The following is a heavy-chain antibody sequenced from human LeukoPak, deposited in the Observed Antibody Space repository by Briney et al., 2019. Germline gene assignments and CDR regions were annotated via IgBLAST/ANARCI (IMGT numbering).Heavy chain of an antibody. CDR2: IYYSGST. CDR1: GGSISSYY. J-gene: IGHJ6*02. D-gene: IGHD6-19*01. CDR3: ALAGTVEGGMDV. Sequence: PSETLSLTCTVSGGSISSYYWSWIRQPPGKGLEWIGYIYYSGSTNYNPSLKSRVTISVDTSKNQFSLKLSSVTAADTAVYHCALAGTVEGGMDVWGQGTTVTVSS. V-gene: IGHV4-59*08.